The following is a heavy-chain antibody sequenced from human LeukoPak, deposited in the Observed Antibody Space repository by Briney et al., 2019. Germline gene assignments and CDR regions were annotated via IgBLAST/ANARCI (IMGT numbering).Heavy chain of an antibody. CDR2: MNPNSGNT. CDR3: ARGPWNYYDSSGYWGYDI. Sequence: GASVKVSCKASGYTFTGYYMHWVRQAPGQGLEWMGWMNPNSGNTGYAQKFQGRVTMTRNTSISTAYMELSSLRSEDTAVYYCARGPWNYYDSSGYWGYDIWGQGTMVTVSS. D-gene: IGHD3-22*01. J-gene: IGHJ3*02. CDR1: GYTFTGYY. V-gene: IGHV1-8*02.